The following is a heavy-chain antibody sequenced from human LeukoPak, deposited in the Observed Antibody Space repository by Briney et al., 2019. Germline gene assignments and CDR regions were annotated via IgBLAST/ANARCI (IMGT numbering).Heavy chain of an antibody. CDR3: ARAGYSSSWYYYYYYMDV. V-gene: IGHV1-8*01. CDR2: MNPNSGNT. J-gene: IGHJ6*03. D-gene: IGHD6-13*01. Sequence: GASVKVSCKASGYTFTSYDINWVRQATGQGLEWMGWMNPNSGNTGYAQKFQGRVTMTRNTSISTAYMELSSLRSEDTAVYYCARAGYSSSWYYYYYYMDVWGKGTTVTVSS. CDR1: GYTFTSYD.